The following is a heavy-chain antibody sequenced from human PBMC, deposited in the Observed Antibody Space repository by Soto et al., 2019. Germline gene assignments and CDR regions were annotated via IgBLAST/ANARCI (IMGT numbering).Heavy chain of an antibody. V-gene: IGHV3-7*01. CDR2: IKQDGSEK. CDR1: GFIFSSYW. Sequence: GGSLRLSCAASGFIFSSYWMSWVRQAPGKGLEWVANIKQDGSEKYYVDAVKGRFTISRNNAKDSLYLQMNSLRAEDTAVYYCATSRTPFDYWGQGVLITVSS. J-gene: IGHJ4*02. CDR3: ATSRTPFDY. D-gene: IGHD2-15*01.